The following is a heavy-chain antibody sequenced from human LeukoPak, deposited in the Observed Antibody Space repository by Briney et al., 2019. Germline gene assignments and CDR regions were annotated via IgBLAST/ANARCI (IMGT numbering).Heavy chain of an antibody. Sequence: SETLSLTCTISGGSISSYYWTWIRQPPGKGLEWIVYIYYSGSTKYNPSLKSRVTVSVDTSKNQFSLKLSSVTAADTAVYYCARSGYSYGPIDFWGQGTLVTVSS. J-gene: IGHJ4*02. CDR3: ARSGYSYGPIDF. D-gene: IGHD5-18*01. V-gene: IGHV4-59*12. CDR1: GGSISSYY. CDR2: IYYSGST.